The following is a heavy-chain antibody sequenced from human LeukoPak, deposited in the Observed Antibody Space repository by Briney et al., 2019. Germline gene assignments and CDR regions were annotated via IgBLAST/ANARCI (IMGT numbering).Heavy chain of an antibody. Sequence: PGGSLRLSCAVSGFTFNKYYMHWVRQAPGKGLVWVSRISSDGSNTNYVDSVKGRFTISRDNAKNTLYLQMNSLRAEDTAVYYCIRVPYWGQGALVTVSS. CDR2: ISSDGSNT. J-gene: IGHJ4*02. CDR3: IRVPY. CDR1: GFTFNKYY. V-gene: IGHV3-74*01.